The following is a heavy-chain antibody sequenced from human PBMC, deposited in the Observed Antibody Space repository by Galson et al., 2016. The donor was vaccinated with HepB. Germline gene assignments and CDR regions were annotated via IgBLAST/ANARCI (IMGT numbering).Heavy chain of an antibody. CDR3: FRRRASDGKVDTFDN. J-gene: IGHJ4*02. V-gene: IGHV3-73*01. Sequence: RLSCAASGFTFSDSAMHWVRQASGTGLEWVGRIRSKVNTYATVYAESVKGRFSISRDDSKNTAYLQMDSLKTEDTAVYYCFRRRASDGKVDTFDNWGQGTLVTVSS. CDR2: IRSKVNTYAT. D-gene: IGHD1-26*01. CDR1: GFTFSDSA.